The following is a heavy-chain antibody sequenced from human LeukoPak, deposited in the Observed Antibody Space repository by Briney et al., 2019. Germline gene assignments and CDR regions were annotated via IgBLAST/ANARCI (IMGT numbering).Heavy chain of an antibody. V-gene: IGHV3-48*04. J-gene: IGHJ6*03. Sequence: GGSLRLSCAASGFTFSSYSMNWVRQAPGKGLEWVSYISSSSSTIYYADSVKGRFTISRDNAKNSLYLQMNSLRVEDTAVYYCARDRGWGMDVWGKGTTVTISS. D-gene: IGHD5-12*01. CDR3: ARDRGWGMDV. CDR1: GFTFSSYS. CDR2: ISSSSSTI.